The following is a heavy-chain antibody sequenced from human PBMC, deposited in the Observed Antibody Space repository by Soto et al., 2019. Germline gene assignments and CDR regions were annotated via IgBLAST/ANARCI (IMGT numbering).Heavy chain of an antibody. V-gene: IGHV3-74*01. CDR2: MSSDGSST. CDR1: GLTFSSNW. J-gene: IGHJ6*02. Sequence: EMQLVESGGGLVQPGGSLRLSCAASGLTFSSNWMHWVRQTPGKGLVWVSHMSSDGSSTNYADSVKGRFTISRDNAKNTLYLQMTSLRAEETAVYYCARPGMDVWGQGTTVTVSS. CDR3: ARPGMDV.